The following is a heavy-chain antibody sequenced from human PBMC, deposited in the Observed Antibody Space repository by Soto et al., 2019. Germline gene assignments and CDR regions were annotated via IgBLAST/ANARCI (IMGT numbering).Heavy chain of an antibody. D-gene: IGHD3-16*01. CDR1: GDTFSNFD. CDR2: MYPNNGQT. Sequence: QVQLVQSGVEVKRPGASVKVSCKASGDTFSNFDFNWVRQATGQGPEWMGWMYPNNGQTAYARTFQGRVTMTWNSSTSTAYMELSSLTSEDTAVYYCATMIRGLIHWLDPWGQGTLVTVSS. J-gene: IGHJ5*02. CDR3: ATMIRGLIHWLDP. V-gene: IGHV1-8*01.